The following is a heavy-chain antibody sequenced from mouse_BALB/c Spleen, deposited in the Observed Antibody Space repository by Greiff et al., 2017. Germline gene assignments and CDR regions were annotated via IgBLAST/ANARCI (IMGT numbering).Heavy chain of an antibody. CDR1: GYTFTEYI. D-gene: IGHD2-14*01. V-gene: IGHV1-62-2*01. CDR3: ARHGYYRYDGSHYAMDY. Sequence: QVQLQQSGAELVKPGASVKLSCKASGYTFTEYIIHWVKQRSGQGLEWIGWFYPGSGSIKYNEKFKDKATLTADKSSSTVYMELSRLTSEDSAVYFCARHGYYRYDGSHYAMDYWGQGTSVTVSS. CDR2: FYPGSGSI. J-gene: IGHJ4*01.